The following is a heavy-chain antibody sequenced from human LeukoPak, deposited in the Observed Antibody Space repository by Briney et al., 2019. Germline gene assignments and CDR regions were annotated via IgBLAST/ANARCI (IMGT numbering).Heavy chain of an antibody. J-gene: IGHJ4*02. Sequence: GGSLRLSCAASGFAFSSFGMHWARQAPGKGLDWVAVITYDGSKKYYADSVKGRFTISRDNSKNTLYLQMNSLRAEDTAVYYCARDHRVVVSAAPDYWGQGTLVTVSS. CDR1: GFAFSSFG. CDR2: ITYDGSKK. D-gene: IGHD2-2*01. V-gene: IGHV3-30-3*01. CDR3: ARDHRVVVSAAPDY.